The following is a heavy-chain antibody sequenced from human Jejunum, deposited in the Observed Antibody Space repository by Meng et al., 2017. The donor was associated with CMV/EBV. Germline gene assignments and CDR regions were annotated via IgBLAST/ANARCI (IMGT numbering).Heavy chain of an antibody. CDR2: ISGDGSST. Sequence: FTFSNYWMNGVRQTPKGLGWGSRISGDGSSTAYAESVEGRFNSSRDNAENTLFLKMDSLGAEDTAVYYCAREPYCSSTSCSRAFGPWGRGTLVTVSS. J-gene: IGHJ5*02. CDR3: AREPYCSSTSCSRAFGP. CDR1: FTFSNYW. V-gene: IGHV3-74*01. D-gene: IGHD2-2*01.